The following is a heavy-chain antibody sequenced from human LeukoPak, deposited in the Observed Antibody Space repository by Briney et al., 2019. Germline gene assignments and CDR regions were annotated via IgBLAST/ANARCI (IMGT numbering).Heavy chain of an antibody. V-gene: IGHV4-59*02. CDR2: IYYGVIT. D-gene: IGHD6-13*01. Sequence: PWHTLSLTCTLAAPSVSSYYCSSIRHPAREWREWIVYIYYGVITNTNPSLKSRFTISVDTSKNQCSLKLSSVTLADPALYYCARDRRVRAAGTVARFDPWGQGALVTVSS. CDR1: APSVSSYY. J-gene: IGHJ5*02. CDR3: ARDRRVRAAGTVARFDP.